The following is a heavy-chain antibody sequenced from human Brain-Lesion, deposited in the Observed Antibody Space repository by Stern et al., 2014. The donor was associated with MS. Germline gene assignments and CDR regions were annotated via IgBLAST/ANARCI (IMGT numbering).Heavy chain of an antibody. J-gene: IGHJ4*02. CDR3: ATRSPGAGGNYYRHFDY. CDR1: GYTLTELS. CDR2: FDPEDGAT. Sequence: QVQLVQSGAEVKKPGASVKVSCKVSGYTLTELSMHWVRQAPRQGLEWMGGFDPEDGATIYAQKFQGRVTMTEDTSTDTAYMELSSLRSEDTAVYYCATRSPGAGGNYYRHFDYWGQGTLVTVSS. V-gene: IGHV1-24*01. D-gene: IGHD1-26*01.